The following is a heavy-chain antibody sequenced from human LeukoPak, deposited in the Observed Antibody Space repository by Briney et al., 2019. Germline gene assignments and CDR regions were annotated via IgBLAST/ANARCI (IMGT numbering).Heavy chain of an antibody. CDR3: ATVPSSVANDY. V-gene: IGHV1-69-2*01. CDR1: GYTFTDYY. J-gene: IGHJ4*02. Sequence: ASVKVSCKVSGYTFTDYYMHWVQQAPGKGLEWMGLVDPEDGETIYAEKFQGRATITADTSTDTAYMELSSLRSEDTAVCYCATVPSSVANDYWGQGTLVTVSS. CDR2: VDPEDGET. D-gene: IGHD5-12*01.